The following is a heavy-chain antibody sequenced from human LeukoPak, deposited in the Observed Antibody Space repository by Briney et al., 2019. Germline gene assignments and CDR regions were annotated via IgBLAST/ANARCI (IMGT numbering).Heavy chain of an antibody. CDR2: IIPIFGTA. CDR3: ASEPTMVRANWFDP. CDR1: GGTFSSYA. J-gene: IGHJ5*02. V-gene: IGHV1-69*13. Sequence: SVKVSCKASGGTFSSYAISWVRQAPGQGLEWMGGIIPIFGTANYAQKFQGRVTITADESTSTAYMELSSLRSEDTAVYYCASEPTMVRANWFDPWGQGTLVTVSS. D-gene: IGHD3-10*01.